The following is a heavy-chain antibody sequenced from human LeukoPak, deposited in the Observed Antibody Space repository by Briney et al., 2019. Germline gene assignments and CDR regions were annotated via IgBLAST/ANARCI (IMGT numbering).Heavy chain of an antibody. V-gene: IGHV3-20*04. Sequence: GGSLRLSCAASGFTFDDYGMSWVRQAPGKGLEWVSGINWIGGSTGYADSVKGRFTISRDNATNSLYLQMNSLRAEDTALYYCARDRHPRIAAAGTYGMDVWGQGTTVTVSS. D-gene: IGHD6-13*01. CDR2: INWIGGST. J-gene: IGHJ6*02. CDR1: GFTFDDYG. CDR3: ARDRHPRIAAAGTYGMDV.